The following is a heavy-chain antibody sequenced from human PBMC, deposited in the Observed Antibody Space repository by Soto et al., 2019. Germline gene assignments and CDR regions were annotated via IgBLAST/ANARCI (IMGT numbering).Heavy chain of an antibody. J-gene: IGHJ2*01. CDR3: ARGNHRWLQLWYFDL. CDR1: GGTFSSYT. Sequence: QVQLVQSGAAVKKPGSSVTVYYKASGGTFSSYTISWVRQAPGQGLEWMGGIIPIFGTANYAQKFQGRVTITADESTSTAYMELSSLRSEDTAVYYCARGNHRWLQLWYFDLWGRGTLVTVSS. V-gene: IGHV1-69*12. CDR2: IIPIFGTA. D-gene: IGHD5-12*01.